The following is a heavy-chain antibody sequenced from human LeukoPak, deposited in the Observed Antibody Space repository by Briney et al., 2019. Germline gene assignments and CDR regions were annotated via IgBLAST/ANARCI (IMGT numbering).Heavy chain of an antibody. CDR1: GFTVSTNY. D-gene: IGHD2-15*01. CDR3: ARDRCSGGSCYDWFDP. CDR2: IYSGGST. V-gene: IGHV3-53*01. Sequence: GGSLRLSCGASGFTVSTNYMSWVRQAPGKGLEWVSIIYSGGSTYYADSVKGRFTISRDNAKNSLYLQMNSLRAEDTALYYCARDRCSGGSCYDWFDPWGQGTLVTVSS. J-gene: IGHJ5*02.